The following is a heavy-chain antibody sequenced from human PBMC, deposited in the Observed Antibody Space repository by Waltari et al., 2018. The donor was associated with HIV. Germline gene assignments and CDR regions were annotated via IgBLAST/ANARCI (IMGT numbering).Heavy chain of an antibody. CDR1: GGSISSYY. J-gene: IGHJ6*02. CDR2: IYTSGST. D-gene: IGHD3-9*01. CDR3: ARAPLLRYFDGEGMDV. V-gene: IGHV4-4*07. Sequence: QVQLQESAPGLVKPSETLSPTCTVSGGSISSYYWSWIRQPAGKGLEWIGRIYTSGSTNYNPDLNSLVSMYGDTSKNQFSLKLSSVAAADTAVYYCARAPLLRYFDGEGMDVWGRGTTVTVSS.